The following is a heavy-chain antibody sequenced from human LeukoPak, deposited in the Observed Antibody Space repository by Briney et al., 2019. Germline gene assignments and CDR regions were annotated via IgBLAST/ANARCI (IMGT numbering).Heavy chain of an antibody. J-gene: IGHJ5*02. D-gene: IGHD6-13*01. Sequence: SETLSLTCTVSGGSISSYYWSWIRQPPGKGLEWIGYIYYSGSTNYNPSLKSRVTISVDTSKNQFSLKLSSVTAADTAVYYCARYSSSWSYNWFDPWGQGTLVTVSS. V-gene: IGHV4-59*01. CDR2: IYYSGST. CDR1: GGSISSYY. CDR3: ARYSSSWSYNWFDP.